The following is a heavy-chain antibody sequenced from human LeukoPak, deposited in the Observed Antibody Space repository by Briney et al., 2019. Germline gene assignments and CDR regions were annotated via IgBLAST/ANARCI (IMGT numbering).Heavy chain of an antibody. CDR3: ARTPLAMVNPYYFDY. Sequence: GSLRLSCAASGFTFSSYSMNWVRQPPGKGLEWIGSIYYSGSTYYNPSLKSRVTISVDTSKNQFSLKLSSVTAADTAVYYCARTPLAMVNPYYFDYWGQGTLVTVSS. CDR2: IYYSGST. D-gene: IGHD5-18*01. CDR1: GFTFSSYSMN. J-gene: IGHJ4*02. V-gene: IGHV4-39*01.